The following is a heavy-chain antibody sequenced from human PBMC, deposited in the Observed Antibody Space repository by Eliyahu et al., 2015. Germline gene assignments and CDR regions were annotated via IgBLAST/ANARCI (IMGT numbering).Heavy chain of an antibody. CDR3: ARHPSPPPGTSPRFEDQ. CDR2: IYYSGAG. J-gene: IGHJ4*02. D-gene: IGHD3-9*01. Sequence: QLQLQESGPGLVKPSETVSLTCTVSGGSITSNNYFXGWIRQPPGKGLEWIGSIYYSGAGYYNPSLKSRVSISVDTSNNQFSLRVTSVTAADTALYFCARHPSPPPGTSPRFEDQWGQGTLVTVSS. V-gene: IGHV4-39*01. CDR1: GGSITSNNYF.